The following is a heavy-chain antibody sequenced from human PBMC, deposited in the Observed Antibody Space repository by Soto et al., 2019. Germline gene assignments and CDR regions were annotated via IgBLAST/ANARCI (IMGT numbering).Heavy chain of an antibody. V-gene: IGHV4-4*07. D-gene: IGHD3-22*01. CDR2: IHTSGST. CDR1: GGSISSYS. J-gene: IGHJ3*02. CDR3: ARDWNADYYDSSGYYYVDSAFDI. Sequence: KTSETLSLTCTVSGGSISSYSWSWIRQPAGKGLEWNGRIHTSGSTNYNPSLKSRVTMSVDTSKNQFSLKLSSVTAADTAVYYCARDWNADYYDSSGYYYVDSAFDIWGQGTMVTVSS.